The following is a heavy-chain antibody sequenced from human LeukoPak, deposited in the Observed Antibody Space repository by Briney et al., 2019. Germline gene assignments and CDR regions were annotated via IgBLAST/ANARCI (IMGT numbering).Heavy chain of an antibody. CDR3: ARPHPPTVTTPYWYFDL. D-gene: IGHD4-17*01. Sequence: SETLSLTCAVYGGSFSGYYWSWIRQPPGKGLEWIGEINHSGSTNYNPSLKSRVTIPVDTSKNQFSLKLSSVTAADTAVYYCARPHPPTVTTPYWYFDLWGRGTLVTVSS. J-gene: IGHJ2*01. CDR1: GGSFSGYY. CDR2: INHSGST. V-gene: IGHV4-34*01.